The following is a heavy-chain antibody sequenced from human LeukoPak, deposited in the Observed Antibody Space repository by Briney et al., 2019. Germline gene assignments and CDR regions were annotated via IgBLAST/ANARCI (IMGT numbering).Heavy chain of an antibody. J-gene: IGHJ4*02. CDR1: GYIFTTYW. Sequence: GESLKISCKGSGYIFTTYWIAWVRQMPGKGLEWMGIIYPDDSDTRYSPSFQGQVTISADKSISTAYLQWSSLKASDTAMYYCARLVTSYFDYWGQGTLVTVSS. CDR3: ARLVTSYFDY. V-gene: IGHV5-51*01. D-gene: IGHD4-11*01. CDR2: IYPDDSDT.